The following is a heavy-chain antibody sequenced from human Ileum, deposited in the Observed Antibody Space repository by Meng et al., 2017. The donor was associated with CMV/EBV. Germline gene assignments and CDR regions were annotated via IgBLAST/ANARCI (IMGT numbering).Heavy chain of an antibody. CDR3: ARGWQLGP. D-gene: IGHD4-23*01. Sequence: QVRVQEAGPGRVKPSQTRSVTCVISGDSVSSNDAAWNWIRQSPSRGLEWLGRTYYRSHLYPQYAVSVKSRIPIPPDTSKNQFSLQLNSVTPEDTAVYYCARGWQLGPWGQGTLVTVSS. CDR2: TYYRSHLYP. V-gene: IGHV6-1*01. CDR1: GDSVSSNDAA. J-gene: IGHJ5*02.